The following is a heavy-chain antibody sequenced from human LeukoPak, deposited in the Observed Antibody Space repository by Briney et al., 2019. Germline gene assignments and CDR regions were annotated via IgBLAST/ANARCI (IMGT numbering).Heavy chain of an antibody. CDR2: IYTSGST. V-gene: IGHV4-4*07. J-gene: IGHJ4*02. Sequence: PSETLSLTCTVSGGSISSYYWSWIRQPAGKGLEWIGRIYTSGSTNYNPSLKSRVTMSADTSKNQFSLKLSSVTAADTAVYYCARLSSSGWYVSFDYWGQGTLVTVSS. D-gene: IGHD6-19*01. CDR1: GGSISSYY. CDR3: ARLSSSGWYVSFDY.